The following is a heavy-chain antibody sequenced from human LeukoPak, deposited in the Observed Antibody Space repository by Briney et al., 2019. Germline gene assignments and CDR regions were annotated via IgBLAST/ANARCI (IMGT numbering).Heavy chain of an antibody. CDR2: ISGGGGST. CDR3: AKDGAKSSGSYYAYYFDY. J-gene: IGHJ4*02. V-gene: IGHV3-23*01. CDR1: GFSFSSYA. Sequence: GGSLRLSCAASGFSFSSYAMSWVRQAPGKGLEWVSVISGGGGSTYYADSVKGRFTISRDNSKNTLYLQMNSLRAEDTAVYYCAKDGAKSSGSYYAYYFDYWGQGTLVTVSS. D-gene: IGHD3-10*01.